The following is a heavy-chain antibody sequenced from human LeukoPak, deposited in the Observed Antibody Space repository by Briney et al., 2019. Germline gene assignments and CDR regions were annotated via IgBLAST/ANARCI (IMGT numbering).Heavy chain of an antibody. J-gene: IGHJ4*02. V-gene: IGHV4-4*02. Sequence: SETLSLTCTVSGGSISNTYWWTWVRQPPGKGLEWIGEIYHSGSTNYNPSLKSRLTISVDKSKNQFSLKLSSVTAADTAVYFCARSYWTGYHHLDFWGQGTLVIVSS. CDR2: IYHSGST. CDR1: GGSISNTYW. D-gene: IGHD3/OR15-3a*01. CDR3: ARSYWTGYHHLDF.